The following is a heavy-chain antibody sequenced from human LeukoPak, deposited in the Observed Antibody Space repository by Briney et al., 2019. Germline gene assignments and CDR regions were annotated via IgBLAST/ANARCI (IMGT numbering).Heavy chain of an antibody. CDR2: MNPKSGNT. V-gene: IGHV1-8*01. J-gene: IGHJ4*02. D-gene: IGHD1-14*01. CDR1: GYTFTSYD. Sequence: ASVKVSCKASGYTFTSYDIIWVRQATGQGLEWMGWMNPKSGNTGYAQRFKGRVTMTTDTSTSTAYMELRSLRSDDTAVYYCAGGKTAGDYWGQGTLVTVSS. CDR3: AGGKTAGDY.